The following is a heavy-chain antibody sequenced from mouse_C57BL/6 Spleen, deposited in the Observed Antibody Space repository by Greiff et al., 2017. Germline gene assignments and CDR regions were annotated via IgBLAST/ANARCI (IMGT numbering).Heavy chain of an antibody. J-gene: IGHJ1*03. CDR3: ARQGYGNDDWYFDV. CDR2: ISSGGSYT. Sequence: VHLVESGGDLVKPGGSLKLSCAASGFTFSSYGMSWVRQTPDKRLEWVATISSGGSYTYYPDSVKGRFTISRDNAKNTLYLQMSSLKSEDTAMYYCARQGYGNDDWYFDVWGTGTTVTVSS. CDR1: GFTFSSYG. D-gene: IGHD2-10*02. V-gene: IGHV5-6*01.